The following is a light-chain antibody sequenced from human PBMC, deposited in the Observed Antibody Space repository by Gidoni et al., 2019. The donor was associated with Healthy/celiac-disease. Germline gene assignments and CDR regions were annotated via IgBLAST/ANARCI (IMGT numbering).Light chain of an antibody. Sequence: DIVMTQSPDPLAVSLGVRATINCKSSQSVLYSSNNKNYLAWYQQKPGQPPKLLIYWASTRESGVPDRFSGSGSGTDFTLTISSLQAEDVAVYYCQQYYSTPLTFGPGTKVDIK. CDR3: QQYYSTPLT. CDR1: QSVLYSSNNKNY. V-gene: IGKV4-1*01. J-gene: IGKJ3*01. CDR2: WAS.